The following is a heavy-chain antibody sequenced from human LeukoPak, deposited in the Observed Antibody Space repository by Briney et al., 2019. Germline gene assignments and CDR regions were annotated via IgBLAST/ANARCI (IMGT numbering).Heavy chain of an antibody. CDR2: IIPIFGIA. V-gene: IGHV1-69*04. Sequence: SVKVSCTASVGTFNRFGISWVRQTPGQGLEWMGKIIPIFGIANYAQKFQGRVTITADKPTSRGYMELSSLRSEDTAVYYCAREQSASGSYYMPYMDVWGQGTTVTISS. D-gene: IGHD3-10*01. CDR1: VGTFNRFG. J-gene: IGHJ6*02. CDR3: AREQSASGSYYMPYMDV.